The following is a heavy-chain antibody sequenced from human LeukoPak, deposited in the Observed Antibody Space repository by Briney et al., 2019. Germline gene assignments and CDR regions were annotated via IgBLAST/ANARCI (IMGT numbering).Heavy chain of an antibody. CDR3: ARGYYDSSGYFNWFDP. CDR2: INHSGST. V-gene: IGHV4-34*01. J-gene: IGHJ5*02. D-gene: IGHD3-22*01. Sequence: ASETLSLTCAVYGVSFCGYYWSWIRQPPGKGLEWIGEINHSGSTNYNPSLKSRVTISVDTSKNQFSLKLSSVTAADTAVYYCARGYYDSSGYFNWFDPWGQGTLVTVSS. CDR1: GVSFCGYY.